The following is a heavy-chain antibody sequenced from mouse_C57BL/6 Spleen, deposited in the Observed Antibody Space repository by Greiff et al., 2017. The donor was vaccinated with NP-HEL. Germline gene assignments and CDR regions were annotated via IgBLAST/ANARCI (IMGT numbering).Heavy chain of an antibody. CDR1: GFSLTSYA. J-gene: IGHJ4*01. CDR3: AREPPYYYGIAMDY. V-gene: IGHV2-9-1*01. D-gene: IGHD1-1*01. CDR2: IWTGGGT. Sequence: VKLMESGPGLVAPSQSLSITCTVSGFSLTSYAISWVRQPPGKGLEWLGVIWTGGGTNYNSALKSRLSISKDNSKSQVFLKMNSLQTDDTARYYCAREPPYYYGIAMDYWGQGTSVTVSS.